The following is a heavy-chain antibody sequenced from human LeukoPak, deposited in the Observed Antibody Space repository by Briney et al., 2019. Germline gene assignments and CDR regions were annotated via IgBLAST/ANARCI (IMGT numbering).Heavy chain of an antibody. J-gene: IGHJ4*02. D-gene: IGHD3-22*01. CDR1: GGTFSSYG. CDR2: ISAYNGNT. V-gene: IGHV1-18*01. CDR3: ARVSLGYYYDSSGYYPPDY. Sequence: ASVKVSCKASGGTFSSYGISWVRRAPGQGLEWMGWISAYNGNTNYAQKLQGRVTMTTDTSTSTAYMELRSLRSDDTAVYYCARVSLGYYYDSSGYYPPDYWGQGTLVTVSS.